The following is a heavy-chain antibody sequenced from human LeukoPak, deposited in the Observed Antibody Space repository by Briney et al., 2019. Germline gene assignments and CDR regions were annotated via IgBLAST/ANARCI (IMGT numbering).Heavy chain of an antibody. J-gene: IGHJ5*02. D-gene: IGHD6-13*01. CDR1: GGSISSSSYY. CDR2: IYYSGST. Sequence: PSETLSLTCTVSGGSISSSSYYWGWIRQPPGKGLEWIGSIYYSGSTYYNPSLKSRVTISVDTSKNQFSLKLSSVTAADTAVYYCARVARYSSSWYWFDPWGQGILVTVSS. V-gene: IGHV4-39*01. CDR3: ARVARYSSSWYWFDP.